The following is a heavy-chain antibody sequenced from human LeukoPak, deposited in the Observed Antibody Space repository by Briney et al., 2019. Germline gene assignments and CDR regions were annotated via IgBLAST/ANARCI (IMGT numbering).Heavy chain of an antibody. CDR3: TTDETMVPSFDY. CDR2: IKSKTDGGTT. Sequence: PGRSLRLSCAASGFTFSNAWMSWVRQAPGKGLEWVGRIKSKTDGGTTDYAAPVKGRFTISRDDSKNTLYLQMNSLKTEDTAVYYCTTDETMVPSFDYWGQGTLVTVSS. CDR1: GFTFSNAW. V-gene: IGHV3-15*01. J-gene: IGHJ4*02. D-gene: IGHD3-10*01.